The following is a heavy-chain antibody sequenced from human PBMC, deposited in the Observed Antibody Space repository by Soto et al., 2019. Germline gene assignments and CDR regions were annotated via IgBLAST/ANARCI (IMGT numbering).Heavy chain of an antibody. CDR2: ISLYSDGT. CDR1: GYTFSNYG. Sequence: VASVKVSCKTSGYTFSNYGITWVRQAPGQPLEWLGWISLYSDGTNYAQKFQGRVSMTTDTSTTTDYMELRSLRSDDTAVYYCARVVPGAEAWFGPWGQGTLVTVSS. D-gene: IGHD2-2*01. V-gene: IGHV1-18*01. CDR3: ARVVPGAEAWFGP. J-gene: IGHJ5*02.